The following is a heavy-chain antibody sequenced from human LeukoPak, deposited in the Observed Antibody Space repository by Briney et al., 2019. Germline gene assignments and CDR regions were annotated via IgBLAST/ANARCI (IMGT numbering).Heavy chain of an antibody. Sequence: ASVKVSCKASGYTFTSYYMHWVRQAPGQGLEWMGIINPSGGSTSYAQKFQGRVTITADESTSTAYMELSSLRSEDTAVYYCARERYGSSSKRGMDYWGQGTLVTVSS. J-gene: IGHJ4*02. D-gene: IGHD6-6*01. CDR3: ARERYGSSSKRGMDY. CDR2: INPSGGST. V-gene: IGHV1-46*01. CDR1: GYTFTSYY.